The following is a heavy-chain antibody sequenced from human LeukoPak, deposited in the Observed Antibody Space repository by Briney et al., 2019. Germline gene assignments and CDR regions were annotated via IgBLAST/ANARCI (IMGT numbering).Heavy chain of an antibody. CDR3: ARAATMAHYYYYYGMDV. J-gene: IGHJ6*04. CDR1: RGTLSSYA. CDR2: IIPIFGTA. Sequence: SVKVSCMASRGTLSSYAISWVPPAPRQGLEWMGRIIPIFGTANYAQKFQGRVTITADESPSTAYMELSSLRSEDTAVYYCARAATMAHYYYYYGMDVWGKGTTVTVSS. D-gene: IGHD3-10*01. V-gene: IGHV1-69*13.